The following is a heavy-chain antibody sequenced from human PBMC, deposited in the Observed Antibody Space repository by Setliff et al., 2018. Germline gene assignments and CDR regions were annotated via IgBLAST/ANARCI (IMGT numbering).Heavy chain of an antibody. D-gene: IGHD1-26*01. CDR2: INAGNGNI. CDR1: GDTFTTYA. J-gene: IGHJ4*02. CDR3: ARGDVYSGSYYHFDY. V-gene: IGHV1-3*01. Sequence: ASVKVSCKASGDTFTTYAIHWVRQAPGQGLEWMGWINAGNGNIRYSQNFQGRVTITRDTSASTAYMELSSLTSEDTAIYYCARGDVYSGSYYHFDYWGQGTLVTVS.